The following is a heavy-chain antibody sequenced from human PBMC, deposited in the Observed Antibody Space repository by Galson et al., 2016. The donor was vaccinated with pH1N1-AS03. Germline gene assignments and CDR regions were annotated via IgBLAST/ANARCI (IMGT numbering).Heavy chain of an antibody. CDR1: GSTFSLKS. J-gene: IGHJ4*02. CDR2: VSDSGGAT. V-gene: IGHV3-23*01. D-gene: IGHD1-20*01. CDR3: AKGLTIAGSTYHFDS. Sequence: SLRLSCADSGSTFSLKSMNWVRQAPEKGLEWVAIVSDSGGATFYADSVKGRFTISRDNYKNTLSLQMSSLGVEDTAIYYCAKGLTIAGSTYHFDSWGQGTLVTVSS.